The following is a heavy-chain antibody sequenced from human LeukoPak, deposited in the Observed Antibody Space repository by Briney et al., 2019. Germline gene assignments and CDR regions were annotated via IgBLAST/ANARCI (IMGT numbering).Heavy chain of an antibody. CDR3: ARDRPGRRGYSGYDPLDAFDI. V-gene: IGHV3-7*01. CDR1: GFTFSNYW. CDR2: IKQDGSDK. D-gene: IGHD5-12*01. Sequence: PGGSLRLSCAASGFTFSNYWMTWVRQAPGKGLEWVANIKQDGSDKYYVDSVKGRFTISRDNAKNSLYLQMNSLRAEDTAVYYCARDRPGRRGYSGYDPLDAFDIWGQGTMVTVSS. J-gene: IGHJ3*02.